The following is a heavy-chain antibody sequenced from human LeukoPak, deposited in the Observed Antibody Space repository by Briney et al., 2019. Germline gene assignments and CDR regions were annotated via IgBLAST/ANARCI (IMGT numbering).Heavy chain of an antibody. Sequence: GGSLRLSRAASGFTLNRYTMSWVPPPPQRGLERVATISDSGGGTYSADSVKGRFSISRDDSKNTLYLQMNSLRAEDTAVYYCAKDLGRYRNNYFDYWGQGTLVTVSS. CDR2: ISDSGGGT. V-gene: IGHV3-23*01. CDR3: AKDLGRYRNNYFDY. D-gene: IGHD1-26*01. J-gene: IGHJ4*02. CDR1: GFTLNRYT.